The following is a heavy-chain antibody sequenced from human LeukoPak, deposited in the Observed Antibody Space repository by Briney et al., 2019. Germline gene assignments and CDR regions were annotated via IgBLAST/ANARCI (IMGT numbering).Heavy chain of an antibody. J-gene: IGHJ3*02. CDR3: ARDPLHWNDGVDDSFDI. D-gene: IGHD1-1*01. V-gene: IGHV3-23*01. CDR2: ISGSGGST. CDR1: GFTFSSYA. Sequence: GGSLRLSCAASGFTFSSYAMSWVRQAPGKGLEWVSAISGSGGSTYYADSVKGRFTISRDNSKNTLYLQMNSLRVEDTAVYYCARDPLHWNDGVDDSFDIWGQGTMVTVSS.